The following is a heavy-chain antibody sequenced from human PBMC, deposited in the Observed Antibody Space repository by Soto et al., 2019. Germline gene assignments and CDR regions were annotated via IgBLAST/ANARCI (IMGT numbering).Heavy chain of an antibody. CDR3: ARRPNNWNYMWFDP. CDR2: IYYSGST. J-gene: IGHJ5*02. D-gene: IGHD1-7*01. CDR1: GGSISSSSYY. Sequence: QLQLQESGPGLVKPSETLSLTCTVSGGSISSSSYYWGWIRQPPGKGLEWIGSIYYSGSTYYNPSLKSRVTISVDTSKNQFSLKLSSVTAADTAVYYCARRPNNWNYMWFDPWGQGTLVTVSS. V-gene: IGHV4-39*01.